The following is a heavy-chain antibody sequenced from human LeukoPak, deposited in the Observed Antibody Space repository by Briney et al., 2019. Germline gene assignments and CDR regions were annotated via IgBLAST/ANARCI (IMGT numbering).Heavy chain of an antibody. CDR1: GFTFDDYG. J-gene: IGHJ5*02. CDR3: AREGGEWELPAKWFDP. CDR2: INWNGGST. D-gene: IGHD1-26*01. V-gene: IGHV3-20*04. Sequence: PGGSLRLSCAASGFTFDDYGMSWVRQAPGKGLEWVSGINWNGGSTGYADSVKGRFTISRDNAKNSLYLQMNSLRAEDTALYYCAREGGEWELPAKWFDPWGQGTLVTVSS.